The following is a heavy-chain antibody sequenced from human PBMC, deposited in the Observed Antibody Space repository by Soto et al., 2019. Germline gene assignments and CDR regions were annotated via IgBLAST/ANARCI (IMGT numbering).Heavy chain of an antibody. D-gene: IGHD6-19*01. V-gene: IGHV6-1*01. CDR2: TYFRSKWQC. CDR1: GDSVSSNSAA. Sequence: PSQTLSLTCAISGDSVSSNSAAWNWIRQSPSRGLEWLGRTYFRSKWQCGYAVSVRSRITIKADTSKNQFSLQLNSVTPEDTAVYYCARSEQWLTTWGQGTLVTVSS. CDR3: ARSEQWLTT. J-gene: IGHJ5*02.